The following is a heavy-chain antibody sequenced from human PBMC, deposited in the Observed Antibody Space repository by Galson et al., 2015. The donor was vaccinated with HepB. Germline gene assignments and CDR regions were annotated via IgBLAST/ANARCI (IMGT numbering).Heavy chain of an antibody. CDR2: INTNGSIT. V-gene: IGHV3-74*01. CDR3: ARQFLGSGGY. J-gene: IGHJ4*02. Sequence: SLRLSCAASGFTFSSYWMHWVRQAPGKGLVWVARINTNGSITSYADSVKGRFTISRDNAKNTLYLQMNSLRAKDTAVYYCARQFLGSGGYWGQGTLVTVSS. CDR1: GFTFSSYW. D-gene: IGHD3-10*01.